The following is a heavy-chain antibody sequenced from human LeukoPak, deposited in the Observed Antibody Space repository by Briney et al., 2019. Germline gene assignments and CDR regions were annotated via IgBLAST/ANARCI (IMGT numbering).Heavy chain of an antibody. CDR2: ISSSGTI. V-gene: IGHV3-48*03. CDR3: ARWGVGDY. CDR1: GFTFSSYA. Sequence: GGSLRLSCAASGFTFSSYAMNWVRQAPGKGLEWVSYISSSGTIYYADSVKGRFTISRDNAKNSLYLQMNSLRAEDTAVYYCARWGVGDYWGQGTLVTVSS. J-gene: IGHJ4*02. D-gene: IGHD1-26*01.